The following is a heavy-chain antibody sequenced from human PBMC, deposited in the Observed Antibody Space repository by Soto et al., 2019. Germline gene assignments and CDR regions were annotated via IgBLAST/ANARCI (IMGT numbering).Heavy chain of an antibody. D-gene: IGHD1-26*01. CDR3: ASQRVGGTYSFDY. CDR2: IYYSGST. J-gene: IGHJ4*02. V-gene: IGHV4-59*01. Sequence: KPSETLSLTCTVSGGSISSYYWSWIRQAPGKGLEWIGYIYYSGSTNFNPSLKSRVTISLDTSKNQFSLKLSSVTAADTAVYYCASQRVGGTYSFDYWGQGTLVTVSS. CDR1: GGSISSYY.